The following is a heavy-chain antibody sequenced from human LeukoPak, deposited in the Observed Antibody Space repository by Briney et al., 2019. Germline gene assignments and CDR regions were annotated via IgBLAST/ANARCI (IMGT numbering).Heavy chain of an antibody. CDR3: AKVLDFWSGYWRYYMDV. J-gene: IGHJ6*03. Sequence: GGSLRLSCATSGFTLSTSWMHWVRHAPGQGLVWVSRINTDGNTRDYADSVECRFTISRDNSKNTLYLEMNSLRAEDTAKYYCAKVLDFWSGYWRYYMDVWGKGTTVTVSS. CDR2: INTDGNTR. D-gene: IGHD3-3*01. V-gene: IGHV3-74*01. CDR1: GFTLSTSW.